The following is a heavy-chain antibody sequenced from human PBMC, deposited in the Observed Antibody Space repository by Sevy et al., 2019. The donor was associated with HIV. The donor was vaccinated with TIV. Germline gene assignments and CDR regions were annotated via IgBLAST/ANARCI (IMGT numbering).Heavy chain of an antibody. CDR3: AKVLGLLFLSSAFDI. J-gene: IGHJ3*02. CDR2: ISGSGGST. Sequence: GGSLRISCAASGFTFSSYAMSWVRQAPGKGLEWVSAISGSGGSTYYADSVKGRFTISRDNSKNTLYLQMNSLRAEDTAVYYCAKVLGLLFLSSAFDILGQGTMVTVSS. V-gene: IGHV3-23*01. D-gene: IGHD5-12*01. CDR1: GFTFSSYA.